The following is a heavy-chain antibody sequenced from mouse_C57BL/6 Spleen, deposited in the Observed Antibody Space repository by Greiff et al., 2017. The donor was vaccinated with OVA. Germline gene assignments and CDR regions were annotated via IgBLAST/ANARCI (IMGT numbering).Heavy chain of an antibody. D-gene: IGHD2-2*01. CDR3: ARVTVTTDFDY. CDR2: INPNNGGT. CDR1: GYTFTDYY. Sequence: EVQLQQSGPELVKPGASVKISCKASGYTFTDYYMNWVKQSHGKSLEWIGDINPNNGGTSYNQKFKGKATLTVDKSSSTAYMELRSLTSEDSAVYYCARVTVTTDFDYWGQGTTLTVSS. J-gene: IGHJ2*01. V-gene: IGHV1-26*01.